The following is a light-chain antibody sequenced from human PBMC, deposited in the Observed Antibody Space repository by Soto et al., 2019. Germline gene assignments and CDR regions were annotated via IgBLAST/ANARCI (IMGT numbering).Light chain of an antibody. Sequence: EIVMTQSPGTLSLSPGERATLSCRASQSVSSCYLAWYQQKAGQAPRLLIYGASSRATGIPDRFSGSGSGTDFTLTISRLEPEDFAVYYCQQYGSSPRVTFGPGTKVDIK. CDR1: QSVSSCY. CDR3: QQYGSSPRVT. CDR2: GAS. V-gene: IGKV3-20*01. J-gene: IGKJ3*01.